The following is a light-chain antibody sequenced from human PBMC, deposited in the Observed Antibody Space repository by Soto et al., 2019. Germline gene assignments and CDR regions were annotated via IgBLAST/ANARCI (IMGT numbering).Light chain of an antibody. CDR3: QYYGDSPT. CDR2: GAT. CDR1: QSLGNNY. J-gene: IGKJ1*01. V-gene: IGKV3-20*01. Sequence: EFTQSPGSLSLSPGQTATLSCRASQSLGNNYLAWVQQRPGQAPRLLIYGATHWASGISERFGGSGSGSEFTLTISGLEPEDSAVYYCQYYGDSPTFGQGTKVDIK.